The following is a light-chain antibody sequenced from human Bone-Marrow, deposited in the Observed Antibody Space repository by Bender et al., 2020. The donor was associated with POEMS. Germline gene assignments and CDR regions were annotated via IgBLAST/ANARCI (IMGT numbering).Light chain of an antibody. Sequence: SYDLTQPPSLSVSPGQTATIGCSGLQLGDKYVRWYQQKPGQSPVLVIFQDTKRPSGIPKRFSGSNSGNTATLTISGTQAMDEADYYCRTWDTSTSVVFGGGTKLTVL. CDR3: RTWDTSTSVV. CDR1: QLGDKY. V-gene: IGLV3-1*01. J-gene: IGLJ2*01. CDR2: QDT.